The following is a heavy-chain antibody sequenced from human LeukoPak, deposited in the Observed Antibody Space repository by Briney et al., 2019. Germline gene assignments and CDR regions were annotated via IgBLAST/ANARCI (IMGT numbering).Heavy chain of an antibody. J-gene: IGHJ3*02. CDR1: GFTFSSYS. CDR2: ISSSSSTI. D-gene: IGHD5-12*01. CDR3: ARDLGGYSGYDGFPFDAFDI. V-gene: IGHV3-48*04. Sequence: QSGGSLRLSCAASGFTFSSYSMNWVRQAPGKGLEWVSYISSSSSTIYYADSVKGRFTISRDNAKNSLYLQMNSLRAEDTAVYYCARDLGGYSGYDGFPFDAFDIWGLGTMVTVSS.